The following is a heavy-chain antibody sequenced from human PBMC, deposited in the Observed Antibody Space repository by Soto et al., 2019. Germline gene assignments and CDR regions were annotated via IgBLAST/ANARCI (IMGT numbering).Heavy chain of an antibody. Sequence: LSLTCTVSGGSICGYYWSWIRQPPGKGLEWIGYMYNTGSTVYNPSFKSRVTISVDTSKNQFSLKLNSVTAADTAVYYCARDLWGYCGTDCYPLDVWGQGTTVTVSS. V-gene: IGHV4-59*01. D-gene: IGHD2-21*02. CDR3: ARDLWGYCGTDCYPLDV. CDR1: GGSICGYY. J-gene: IGHJ6*02. CDR2: MYNTGST.